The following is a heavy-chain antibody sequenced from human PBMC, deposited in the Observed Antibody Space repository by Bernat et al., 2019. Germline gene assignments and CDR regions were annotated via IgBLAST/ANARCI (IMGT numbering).Heavy chain of an antibody. V-gene: IGHV3-23*01. CDR3: ARHGAGSNHNHYGMDV. CDR2: ISGSGAST. Sequence: EVQLLESGGGLVQAGGSLRLSCAASGFTFSTYGMTWVRLAPGKGLGWVSSISGSGASTFYVDSVKGRFTISRDNSKNTVSLQMNSLRADDTAVYYCARHGAGSNHNHYGMDVWGQGTTVTVSS. J-gene: IGHJ6*02. D-gene: IGHD1-14*01. CDR1: GFTFSTYG.